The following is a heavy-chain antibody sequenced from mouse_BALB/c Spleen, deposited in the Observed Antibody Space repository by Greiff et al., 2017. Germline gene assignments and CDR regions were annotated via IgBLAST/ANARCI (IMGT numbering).Heavy chain of an antibody. D-gene: IGHD2-3*01. CDR3: ARSGEGYYEAMDY. Sequence: VQLQQSGAELARPGASVKLSCKASGYTFTSYWMQWVKQRHGPGLDWIGAIYPGDGDTRYTQKFTGRAALPADKSSSTAYMQHSNLASEDSAVYYWARSGEGYYEAMDYWGQGTTVTVAS. J-gene: IGHJ4*01. CDR2: IYPGDGDT. V-gene: IGHV1-87*01. CDR1: GYTFTSYW.